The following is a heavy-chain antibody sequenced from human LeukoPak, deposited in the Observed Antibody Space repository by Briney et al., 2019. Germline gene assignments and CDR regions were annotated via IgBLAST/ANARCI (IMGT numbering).Heavy chain of an antibody. J-gene: IGHJ4*02. D-gene: IGHD6-19*01. V-gene: IGHV4-59*12. CDR1: GGSISSYY. CDR3: ARETRSGWPFDY. CDR2: IHYSGCT. Sequence: SETLSLTCTVSGGSISSYYWSWIRQPPGKGLEWIGYIHYSGCTNYNPSLKSRVTISVDTSKNQFSLKLSSVTAADTAVYYCARETRSGWPFDYWGQGTLVTVSS.